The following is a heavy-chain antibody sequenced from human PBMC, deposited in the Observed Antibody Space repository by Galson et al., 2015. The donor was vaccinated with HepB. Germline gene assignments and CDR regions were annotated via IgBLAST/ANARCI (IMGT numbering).Heavy chain of an antibody. CDR1: GFTFSSSG. J-gene: IGHJ4*02. CDR3: ASGRKRATSRFTY. V-gene: IGHV3-30*03. Sequence: SLRLSCAASGFTFSSSGMHWVRQAPGKGLEWVAVISYDGSNKYYAASVKGRFTISRDNSKNTLYLQMNSLRAEDTAVYYCASGRKRATSRFTYWGQGTLVTVSS. CDR2: ISYDGSNK. D-gene: IGHD5-24*01.